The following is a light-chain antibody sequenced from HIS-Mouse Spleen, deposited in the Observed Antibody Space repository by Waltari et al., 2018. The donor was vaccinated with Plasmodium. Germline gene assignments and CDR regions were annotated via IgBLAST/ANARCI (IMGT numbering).Light chain of an antibody. Sequence: QPVLTQPPSSSASPGESARLTCTLPSDINVGSYNIYWYQQKPGSPPRSLLYYYSDADKGQGSGVPSRCSGSKDASANTGILLSSGLQSEDEADYYCMIWPSNASGVFGGGTKLTVL. CDR1: SDINVGSYN. CDR3: MIWPSNASGV. J-gene: IGLJ3*02. CDR2: YYSDADK. V-gene: IGLV5-37*01.